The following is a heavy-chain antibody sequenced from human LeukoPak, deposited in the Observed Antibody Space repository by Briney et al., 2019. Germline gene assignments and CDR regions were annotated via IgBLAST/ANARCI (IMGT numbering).Heavy chain of an antibody. D-gene: IGHD3-22*01. J-gene: IGHJ4*02. CDR1: GFTFSSYA. CDR2: ISGSGGST. Sequence: GGSLRLSCAASGFTFSSYAMSWVRQAPGKGLEWVSAISGSGGSTYYADSVKGRFTISRDNSKNTLYLQMNSLRAEDTAVYYCAKDQYYYDSSGYYPRDYWGQGTLVTVSS. V-gene: IGHV3-23*01. CDR3: AKDQYYYDSSGYYPRDY.